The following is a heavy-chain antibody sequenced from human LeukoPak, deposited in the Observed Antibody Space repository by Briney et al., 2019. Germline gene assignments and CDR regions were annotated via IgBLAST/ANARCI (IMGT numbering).Heavy chain of an antibody. CDR2: ISRNGADT. CDR3: AKQSTARSLGE. Sequence: QAGGSLRLSCVASGFPFIFAMSWVRQAPGKGLEWVSTISRNGADTYYADSVRGRFTISRDNSKNMLYLQMNSLRAEDTAVYYCAKQSTARSLGEGGQGTLVTVSS. CDR1: GFPFIFA. D-gene: IGHD6-6*01. V-gene: IGHV3-23*01. J-gene: IGHJ4*02.